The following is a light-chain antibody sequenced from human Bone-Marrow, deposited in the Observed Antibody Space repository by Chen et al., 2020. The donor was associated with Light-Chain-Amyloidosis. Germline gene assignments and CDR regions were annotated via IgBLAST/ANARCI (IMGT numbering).Light chain of an antibody. V-gene: IGKV4-1*01. CDR1: QSVLYSSNNKNY. CDR3: QQYYSTPWT. J-gene: IGKJ1*01. CDR2: WAS. Sequence: DIVMTQSPDSLAVSLGQRAPINCKSSQSVLYSSNNKNYLAWYQQKPGQPPKLLIYWASTRESGVPDRISGSGSGTDFTLTISSLQAEDVAVYYCQQYYSTPWTFGQGTKVEIK.